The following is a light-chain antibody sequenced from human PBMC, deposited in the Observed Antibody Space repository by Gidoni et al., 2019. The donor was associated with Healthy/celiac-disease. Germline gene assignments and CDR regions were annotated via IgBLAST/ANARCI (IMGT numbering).Light chain of an antibody. CDR2: DAS. V-gene: IGKV3-11*01. CDR3: QQRSNWPRT. Sequence: EIVLTQSPATLSLSPGEIATLSCRASQSVSRYVAWYQKKPDQAPRLLIYDASNRATVIPARFSGSGSGTDFTLTISSLEPEDFAVYYWQQRSNWPRTFGQGTKVEIK. CDR1: QSVSRY. J-gene: IGKJ1*01.